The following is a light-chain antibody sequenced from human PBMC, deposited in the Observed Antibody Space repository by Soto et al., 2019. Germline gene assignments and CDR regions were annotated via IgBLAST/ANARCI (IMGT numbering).Light chain of an antibody. Sequence: EIVMTQSPATLSVSPGERATLSCRASQSVSSNLAWYQQKPGQAPRLLIYGASTRATGIPARFSGSGSGTEFTLTISRLQSEDFAVYYCQQYKSWPLTFGGGTKVEIK. V-gene: IGKV3-15*01. CDR2: GAS. CDR1: QSVSSN. CDR3: QQYKSWPLT. J-gene: IGKJ4*01.